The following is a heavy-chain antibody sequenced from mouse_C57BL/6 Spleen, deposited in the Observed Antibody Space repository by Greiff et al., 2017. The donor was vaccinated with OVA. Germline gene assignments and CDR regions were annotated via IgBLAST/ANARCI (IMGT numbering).Heavy chain of an antibody. CDR2: IWSGGST. J-gene: IGHJ1*03. V-gene: IGHV2-2*01. D-gene: IGHD2-4*01. CDR3: ASPYDYPSYWYFDV. CDR1: GFSLTSYG. Sequence: VKLVESGPGLVQPSQSLSITCTVSGFSLTSYGVHWVRQSPGKGLEWLGVIWSGGSTDYNAAFISRLSISKDNSKSQVFFKMNSLQADDTAIYYCASPYDYPSYWYFDVWGTGTTVTVSS.